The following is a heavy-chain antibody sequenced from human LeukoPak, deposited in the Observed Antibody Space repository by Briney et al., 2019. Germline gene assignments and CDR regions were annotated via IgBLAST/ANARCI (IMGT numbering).Heavy chain of an antibody. Sequence: SETLSLTCAVYGGSFSGYYWSWIRQPPGKGLEWIGEINHSGSTNYNPSLKSRVTISVDTSKNQFSLKLSSVTAADTAVYYCARDEYSYGTHLFDYWGQGTLVTVSS. CDR3: ARDEYSYGTHLFDY. CDR2: INHSGST. D-gene: IGHD5-18*01. V-gene: IGHV4-34*01. J-gene: IGHJ4*02. CDR1: GGSFSGYY.